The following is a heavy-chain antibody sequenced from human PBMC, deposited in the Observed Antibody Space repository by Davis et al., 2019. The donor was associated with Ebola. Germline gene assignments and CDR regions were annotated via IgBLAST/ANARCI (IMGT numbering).Heavy chain of an antibody. V-gene: IGHV4-59*12. CDR2: IYYSGST. CDR3: ARDEWDSSGRNWFDP. J-gene: IGHJ5*02. CDR1: GGSISSYY. D-gene: IGHD6-19*01. Sequence: SETLSLTCTVSGGSISSYYWSWIRQPPGKGLEWIGYIYYSGSTDYSPSLRGRVTISLDTSKNRFALQLNSVTPEDTAVYYCARDEWDSSGRNWFDPWGQGTLVTVSS.